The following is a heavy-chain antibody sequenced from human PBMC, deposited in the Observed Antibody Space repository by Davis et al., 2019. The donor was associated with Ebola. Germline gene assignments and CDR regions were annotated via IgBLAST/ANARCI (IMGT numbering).Heavy chain of an antibody. CDR1: GGTFSSYA. Sequence: SVKVSCKASGGTFSSYAISWVRQAPGQGLEWMGGIIPIFGTANYAQKFQGRVTITADESTSTAYMELSSLRSEDTAVYYCARDLRYYYGMDVWGQGTTVTVSS. J-gene: IGHJ6*02. CDR3: ARDLRYYYGMDV. CDR2: IIPIFGTA. V-gene: IGHV1-69*13.